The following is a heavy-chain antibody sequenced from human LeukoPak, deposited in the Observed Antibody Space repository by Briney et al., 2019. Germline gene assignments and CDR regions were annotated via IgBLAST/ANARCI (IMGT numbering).Heavy chain of an antibody. CDR2: ISNNGGST. CDR1: GFXFRNNA. J-gene: IGHJ4*02. Sequence: PGGSLRLSCLASGFXFRNNAMHWVRQAPGKGLEYVSGISNNGGSTAYADSVKGRFTISRDNSKNTLYLQMGILRPEDMAVYYCASTYYFDSSAYYPFDYWGQGTLVTVSS. D-gene: IGHD3-22*01. CDR3: ASTYYFDSSAYYPFDY. V-gene: IGHV3-64D*09.